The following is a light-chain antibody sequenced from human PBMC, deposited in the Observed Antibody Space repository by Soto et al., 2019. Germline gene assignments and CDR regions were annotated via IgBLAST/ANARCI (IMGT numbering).Light chain of an antibody. CDR3: GADHGSGSNFVVV. J-gene: IGLJ2*01. CDR1: SGYSNYK. Sequence: QPVLTQPPSASASLGASVTLTCTLSSGYSNYKVDWYQQRPGKGPRFVMRVGTGGSGGSKGDGIPDRFSVLGSGLNRYLTIKNIQEEDESDYHCGADHGSGSNFVVVFGGGTKVTVL. CDR2: VGTGGSGG. V-gene: IGLV9-49*01.